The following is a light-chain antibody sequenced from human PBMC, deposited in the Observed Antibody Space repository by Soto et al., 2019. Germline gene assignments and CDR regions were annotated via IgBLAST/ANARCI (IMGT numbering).Light chain of an antibody. CDR2: GNS. J-gene: IGLJ3*02. CDR1: SSNIGAGYD. V-gene: IGLV1-40*01. CDR3: QSSDSSLSGWV. Sequence: QSVLTQPPSVSGAPGQRVTISCTGSSSNIGAGYDVHWYQQLPGTAPKLLIYGNSNRPSGVPDRLSGSKSGTSASLAITGLQAEDEADYYCQSSDSSLSGWVFGGGTQLTVL.